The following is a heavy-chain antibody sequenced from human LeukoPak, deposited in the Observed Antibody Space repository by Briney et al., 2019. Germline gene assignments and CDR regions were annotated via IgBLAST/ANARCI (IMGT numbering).Heavy chain of an antibody. V-gene: IGHV3-53*01. D-gene: IGHD3-9*01. CDR3: AKAHPPPLYFDGPGWFDP. CDR2: IYSGDST. Sequence: GGSLRLSCAASGFTVRNNYMTWVRQAPGKGLEWVSIIYSGDSTSYDDSVKGRFTISRDNSKNTLYLQMNSPRAEDTVVYYCAKAHPPPLYFDGPGWFDPWGQGTPVTAS. CDR1: GFTVRNNY. J-gene: IGHJ5*02.